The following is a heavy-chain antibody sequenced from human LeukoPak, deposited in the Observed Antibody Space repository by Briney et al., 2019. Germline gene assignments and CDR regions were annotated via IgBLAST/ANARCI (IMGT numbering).Heavy chain of an antibody. Sequence: SETLSLTCTVSGGSISSYYWSWIRQPPGKGLEWIGYIYYSGSTNYNPSLKSRVTISVDTSKNQFSLKLSSVTAADTAVYYCARVVVAATGRRYYYYMDVWGKGTTVTVSS. CDR2: IYYSGST. CDR3: ARVVVAATGRRYYYYMDV. CDR1: GGSISSYY. J-gene: IGHJ6*03. D-gene: IGHD2-15*01. V-gene: IGHV4-59*01.